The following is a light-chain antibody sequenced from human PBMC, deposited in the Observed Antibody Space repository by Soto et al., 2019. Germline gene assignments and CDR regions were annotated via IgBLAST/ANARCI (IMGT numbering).Light chain of an antibody. CDR2: EVN. CDR3: SSYSDSDTKV. Sequence: QSALTQPAFVSGSPGQSITISCGGTSSDVGAYIYVSWYQQFPGKAPKLIIYEVNNRPSGVSDRFSGSKSDTTAYLTISGLQAEDEADYYCSSYSDSDTKVFGTGTKVTVL. J-gene: IGLJ1*01. CDR1: SSDVGAYIY. V-gene: IGLV2-14*03.